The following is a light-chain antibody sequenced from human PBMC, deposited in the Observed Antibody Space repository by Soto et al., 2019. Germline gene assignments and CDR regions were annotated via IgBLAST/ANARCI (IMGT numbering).Light chain of an antibody. J-gene: IGLJ1*01. Sequence: QSALTQPASVSGSPGQSITISCTGTSSDVGGYNYVSWYQQHPGKAHKLMIYEVSNRPSGVSNRFSGSKSGNTASLTISGLQAEDEADYYCSSYTSSGTLVFGTGTKVTVL. CDR1: SSDVGGYNY. V-gene: IGLV2-14*01. CDR3: SSYTSSGTLV. CDR2: EVS.